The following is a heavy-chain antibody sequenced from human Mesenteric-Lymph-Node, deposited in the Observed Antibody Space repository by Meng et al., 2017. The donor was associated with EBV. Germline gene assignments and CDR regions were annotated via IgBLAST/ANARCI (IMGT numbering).Heavy chain of an antibody. Sequence: EMQLVESGGGLVQSGVSLRLSCSASGFTLRNYWMHWIRQAPGKGLVWVSRINNDGSSTDYVDSVKGRFTISRDNTKNTLYLQMNSLRAEDTAVYYCARGLRWFDPWGQGTLVTVSS. CDR1: GFTLRNYW. D-gene: IGHD5-12*01. CDR3: ARGLRWFDP. CDR2: INNDGSST. V-gene: IGHV3-74*01. J-gene: IGHJ5*02.